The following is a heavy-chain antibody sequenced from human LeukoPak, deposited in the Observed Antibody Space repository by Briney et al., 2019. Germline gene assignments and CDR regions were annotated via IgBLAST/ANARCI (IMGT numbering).Heavy chain of an antibody. CDR2: IYYTGTT. CDR1: GGPISSSTHY. CDR3: ARRTLALAGNFDY. V-gene: IGHV4-39*01. D-gene: IGHD6-19*01. J-gene: IGHJ4*02. Sequence: KPSETLSLTCTVSGGPISSSTHYWAWIRQPQGKGLEWIGSIYYTGTTYYNPSLKSRATISIDTSNYQFSLKLTSVTAADTAVYFCARRTLALAGNFDYWGQGALVTVSS.